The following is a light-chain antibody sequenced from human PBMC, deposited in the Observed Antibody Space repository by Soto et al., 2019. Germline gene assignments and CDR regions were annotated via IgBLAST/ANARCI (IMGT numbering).Light chain of an antibody. V-gene: IGLV1-44*01. J-gene: IGLJ2*01. CDR2: SNN. Sequence: QSVLTXPPSASGTPGQRVTISCSGSSSNIGSNTVNWYQQLPGTAPKLLIYSNNQRPSGVPDRFSGSKSGTSASLAISGLQSEDEADYYCAAWDDSLNGPVFGGGTKVTVL. CDR1: SSNIGSNT. CDR3: AAWDDSLNGPV.